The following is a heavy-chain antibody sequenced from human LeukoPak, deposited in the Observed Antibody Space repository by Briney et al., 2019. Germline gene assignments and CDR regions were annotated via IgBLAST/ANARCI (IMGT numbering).Heavy chain of an antibody. Sequence: TGGSLRLSCAASGFTFSSYGMHWVRQAPGKGLEWVAVIWYDGSNKYYADSVKGRFTISRDNSKNTLYLQMNSLKTEDTAVYYCTTPPYYGMDVWGQGTTVTVSS. CDR2: IWYDGSNK. D-gene: IGHD1-14*01. J-gene: IGHJ6*02. V-gene: IGHV3-33*01. CDR1: GFTFSSYG. CDR3: TTPPYYGMDV.